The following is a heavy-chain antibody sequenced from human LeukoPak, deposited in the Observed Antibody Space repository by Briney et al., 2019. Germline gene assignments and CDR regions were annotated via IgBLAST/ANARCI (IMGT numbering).Heavy chain of an antibody. Sequence: PGGSLRLSCAASGFTFDDYAMHWVRQAPGKGLEWVSGIRWNSGSICYADSVKGRFTISRDNAKNSLYLQMNSLRAEDTALYYCAKDQSGSYYSGNWFDPWGQGTLVTVSS. CDR1: GFTFDDYA. V-gene: IGHV3-9*01. CDR2: IRWNSGSI. J-gene: IGHJ5*02. D-gene: IGHD1-26*01. CDR3: AKDQSGSYYSGNWFDP.